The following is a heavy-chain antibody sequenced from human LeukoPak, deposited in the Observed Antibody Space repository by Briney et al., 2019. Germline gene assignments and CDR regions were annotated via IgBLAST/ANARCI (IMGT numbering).Heavy chain of an antibody. D-gene: IGHD3-10*01. CDR1: GYTFTGYY. CDR3: ARVIWGSGSYYEYEYYYYYYMDV. Sequence: ASPKVSCKAPGYTFTGYYMHWVRHAPGQGLEWMGWISAYNGNTNYAQKLQGRVTMTTDTSTSTAYMELRSLRSDDTAVYYCARVIWGSGSYYEYEYYYYYYMDVWGKGTTVTISS. V-gene: IGHV1-18*04. CDR2: ISAYNGNT. J-gene: IGHJ6*03.